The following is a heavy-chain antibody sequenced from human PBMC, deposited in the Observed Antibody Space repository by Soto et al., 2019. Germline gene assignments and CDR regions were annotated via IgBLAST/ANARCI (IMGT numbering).Heavy chain of an antibody. J-gene: IGHJ4*02. CDR2: ISYDGSNK. Sequence: GGSLRLSCAASGFTFSSYGMHWVRQAPGKGLEWVAVISYDGSNKYYADSVKGRFTISRDNSKNTLYLQMNSLRAEDTAVYYCARVYYDSSDYYRFDYWGQGSLVTVSS. CDR1: GFTFSSYG. V-gene: IGHV3-30*03. CDR3: ARVYYDSSDYYRFDY. D-gene: IGHD3-22*01.